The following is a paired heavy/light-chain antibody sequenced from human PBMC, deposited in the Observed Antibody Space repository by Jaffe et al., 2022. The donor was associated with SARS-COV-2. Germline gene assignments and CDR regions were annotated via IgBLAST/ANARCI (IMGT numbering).Light chain of an antibody. CDR1: KWGDEF. CDR3: QAWGTGLWV. J-gene: IGLJ1*01. V-gene: IGLV3-1*01. Sequence: SYELTQPPSVSVSPGQTASISCSGDKWGDEFVCWYQQKPGQSPVLVIYQDTKRPSGIPERFSGSKSGNTATLTISGTQTMDEADYYCQAWGTGLWVFGSGTKVTVL. CDR2: QDT.
Heavy chain of an antibody. CDR2: IASDGSNK. J-gene: IGHJ4*02. CDR3: SKDSGVSGMDY. CDR1: GFIFSDYS. V-gene: IGHV3-30*18. Sequence: QVQLVESGGGVVQPGRSLRLSCAASGFIFSDYSMHWVRQAPGKGLEWVTVIASDGSNKYYADSVMGRFTISRDNSRDTLYLQMNTLRPEDTAVYYCSKDSGVSGMDYWGQGVLVTVSS.